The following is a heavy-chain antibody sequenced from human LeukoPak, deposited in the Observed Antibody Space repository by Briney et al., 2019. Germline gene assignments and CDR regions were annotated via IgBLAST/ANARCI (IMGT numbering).Heavy chain of an antibody. CDR1: GFTFSSHA. CDR3: AKEYSGSFSPFPSYFDY. Sequence: GGSLRLSCVASGFTFSSHAMNWVRQAAGKGLEWVSGISGSGGKTYYAGSVKGRFTIFRDNSKNRLYLQMNSLRAEDTAVYYCAKEYSGSFSPFPSYFDYWGQGALVTVSS. J-gene: IGHJ4*02. D-gene: IGHD1-26*01. V-gene: IGHV3-23*01. CDR2: ISGSGGKT.